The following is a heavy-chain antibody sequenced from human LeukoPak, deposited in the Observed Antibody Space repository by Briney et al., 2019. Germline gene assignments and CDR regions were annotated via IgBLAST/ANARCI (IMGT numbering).Heavy chain of an antibody. J-gene: IGHJ4*02. CDR3: ARRASDIVKD. Sequence: PSEILSLTCTVSGGSISSSSYYWGWIRQPPGKGLEWIGSIHYSGSTYYNPSLKSRVTISVDTSKNQFSLKLSSVTAADTAVYYCARRASDIVKDWGQGTLVTVSS. V-gene: IGHV4-39*01. CDR2: IHYSGST. D-gene: IGHD5-12*01. CDR1: GGSISSSSYY.